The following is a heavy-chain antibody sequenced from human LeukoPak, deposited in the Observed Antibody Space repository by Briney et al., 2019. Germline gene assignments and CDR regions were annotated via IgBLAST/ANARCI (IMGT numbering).Heavy chain of an antibody. Sequence: SETLSLTCTVSGGSISSYYWSWLRQPPGKGLEWIGYIYYSGSTNYNPSLKSRVTISVDTSKNQFSLKLSSVTAADTAVYYCARRNPYCSSTSCYQSPWFDPWGQGTLVTVSS. CDR1: GGSISSYY. CDR3: ARRNPYCSSTSCYQSPWFDP. V-gene: IGHV4-59*08. J-gene: IGHJ5*02. CDR2: IYYSGST. D-gene: IGHD2-2*01.